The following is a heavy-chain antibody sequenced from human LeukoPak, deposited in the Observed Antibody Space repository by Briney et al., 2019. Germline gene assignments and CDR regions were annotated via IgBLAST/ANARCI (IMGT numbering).Heavy chain of an antibody. V-gene: IGHV4-59*12. CDR2: IHYSGST. Sequence: PSETLSLTCTVSGGSISSYYWSWIRQPPGKGLEWIGYIHYSGSTNYNPSLKSRLTISVETSKNQFSLKLNSVTAADTAVYYCARGPTTVTRAFDYWGQGTLVTVSS. CDR3: ARGPTTVTRAFDY. J-gene: IGHJ4*02. CDR1: GGSISSYY. D-gene: IGHD4-17*01.